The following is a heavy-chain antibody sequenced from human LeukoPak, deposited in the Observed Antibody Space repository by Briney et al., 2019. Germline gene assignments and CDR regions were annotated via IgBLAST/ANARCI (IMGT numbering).Heavy chain of an antibody. CDR2: INHSGST. Sequence: AWETLSLTCAVYGGSFSGYYWSWLRQPPGKGLEWIGEINHSGSTNYNPSLKSRVTISVDTSKNQFSLKLSSVTAADTAVYYCARVLTRCIVGARCYFDYWGQGTLVTVSS. D-gene: IGHD1-26*01. V-gene: IGHV4-34*01. CDR1: GGSFSGYY. J-gene: IGHJ4*02. CDR3: ARVLTRCIVGARCYFDY.